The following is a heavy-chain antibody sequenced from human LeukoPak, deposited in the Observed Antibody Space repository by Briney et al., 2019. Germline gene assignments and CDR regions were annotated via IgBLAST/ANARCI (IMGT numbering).Heavy chain of an antibody. J-gene: IGHJ6*03. V-gene: IGHV4-39*01. CDR1: GFTFSSYW. CDR3: ARHAYYYYYMDV. CDR2: IYYSGST. Sequence: GSLRLSCAASGFTFSSYWMSWVRQAPGKGLDWIGSIYYSGSTYYNPSLKSRVTISVDTSKNQFSLKLNSVTAADTAVYYCARHAYYYYYMDVWGKGTTVTIS.